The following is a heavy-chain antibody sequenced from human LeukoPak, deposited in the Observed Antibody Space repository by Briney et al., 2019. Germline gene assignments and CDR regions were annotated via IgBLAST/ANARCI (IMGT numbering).Heavy chain of an antibody. CDR3: ARVGTYNYYGMDV. CDR2: INPSGGSA. J-gene: IGHJ6*02. D-gene: IGHD1-14*01. CDR1: GYTFTSYY. V-gene: IGHV1-46*01. Sequence: APVKVSCKASGYTFTSYYIHWVRQAPGQGLEWMGIINPSGGSANYAQKFQGRVTMTRDTSASTVYMELSSLRSEDTAVYYCARVGTYNYYGMDVWGQGTTVTVSS.